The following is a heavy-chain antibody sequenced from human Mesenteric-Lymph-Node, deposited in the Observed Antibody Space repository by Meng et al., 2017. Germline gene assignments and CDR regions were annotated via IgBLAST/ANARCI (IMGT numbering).Heavy chain of an antibody. J-gene: IGHJ4*02. Sequence: QEPLVQSGAEVKKPWTSVKVSCKASGYTFTGSYMHWVRQAPGQGLEWMGRINPNSGGTNYAQKFQGRVTMTRDTSISTAYMELSRLRSDDTAVYYCAKDYYSDYVYDYWGQGTLVTVSS. CDR1: GYTFTGSY. CDR2: INPNSGGT. V-gene: IGHV1-2*06. CDR3: AKDYYSDYVYDY. D-gene: IGHD4-11*01.